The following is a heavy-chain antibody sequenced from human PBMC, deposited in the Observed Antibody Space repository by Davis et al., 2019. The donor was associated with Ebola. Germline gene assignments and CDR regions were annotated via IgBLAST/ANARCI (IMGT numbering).Heavy chain of an antibody. CDR3: ARAVVAATGSWFDP. D-gene: IGHD2-15*01. Sequence: GGSLRLSCAASGFTFSGSAMHWVRQASGKGLEWVGRIRSKANSYATAYAASVKGRFTISRDNSKNTLSLQMNSLRAEDTAVYYCARAVVAATGSWFDPWGQGTLVTVSS. V-gene: IGHV3-73*01. CDR2: IRSKANSYAT. CDR1: GFTFSGSA. J-gene: IGHJ5*02.